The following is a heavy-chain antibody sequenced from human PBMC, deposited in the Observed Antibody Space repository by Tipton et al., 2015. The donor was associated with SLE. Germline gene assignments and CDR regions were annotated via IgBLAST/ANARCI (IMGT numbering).Heavy chain of an antibody. Sequence: TLSLTCAVYGGSFSGYYWSWIRQPPGKGLEWIGEINHSGSTNYNPSPKSRVTISVDTSKNQFSLKLSSVTAADTAVYYCARTGAATRRITLVRGVPGAFDIWGQGTMVTVSS. D-gene: IGHD3-10*01. J-gene: IGHJ3*02. CDR1: GGSFSGYY. CDR3: ARTGAATRRITLVRGVPGAFDI. V-gene: IGHV4-34*01. CDR2: INHSGST.